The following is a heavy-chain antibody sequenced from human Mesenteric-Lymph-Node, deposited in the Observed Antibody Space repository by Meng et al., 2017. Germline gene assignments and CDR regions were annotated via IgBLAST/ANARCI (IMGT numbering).Heavy chain of an antibody. CDR2: FFYSGRT. J-gene: IGHJ5*02. V-gene: IGHV4-39*07. Sequence: SETLSLTCTVSGDSISGSGHYWAWIRQPPGKGLEWIGSFFYSGRTYYNPSLRSPFTISVDTSKNQLSLKLTSVTAADTAVYYCARGEAWFDPWGQGTRVTGAS. CDR3: ARGEAWFDP. CDR1: GDSISGSGHY.